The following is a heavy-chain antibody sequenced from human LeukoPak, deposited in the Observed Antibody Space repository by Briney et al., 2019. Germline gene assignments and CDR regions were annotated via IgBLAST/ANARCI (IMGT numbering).Heavy chain of an antibody. CDR1: GGSFSGYY. J-gene: IGHJ4*02. V-gene: IGHV4-34*01. D-gene: IGHD3-16*01. CDR3: GRRGGGGGQNGY. Sequence: SETLSLTCAVYGGSFSGYYWSWIRQPPGKGLEWIGEINHSGSTNYNPSLKSRVTISVDTSKNQFSLKLSSVTAADTAVYYCGRRGGGGGQNGYLGQGTLVTVSS. CDR2: INHSGST.